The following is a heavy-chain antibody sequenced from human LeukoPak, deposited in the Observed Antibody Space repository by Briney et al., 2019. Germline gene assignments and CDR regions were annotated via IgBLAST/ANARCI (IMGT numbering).Heavy chain of an antibody. Sequence: SVKVSCKASGYTFTSYYMHWVRQAPGQGLEWMGGIIPIFGTANYAQKFQGRVTITADESTSTAYMELSSLRSEDTAVYYCARDSGGYIYWGQGTLVTVSS. CDR2: IIPIFGTA. J-gene: IGHJ4*02. CDR1: GYTFTSYY. V-gene: IGHV1-69*13. D-gene: IGHD3-10*01. CDR3: ARDSGGYIY.